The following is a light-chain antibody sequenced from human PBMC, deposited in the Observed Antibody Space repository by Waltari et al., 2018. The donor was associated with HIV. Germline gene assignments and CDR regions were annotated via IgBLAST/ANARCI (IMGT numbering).Light chain of an antibody. CDR1: NIGGKL. CDR3: QVWVDSRDVAVI. CDR2: DDN. J-gene: IGLJ2*01. Sequence: TQPHSVSVAPGKTARITCGGDNIGGKLVHWYQQKPGQAPVLVICDDNDRPSGIPERFSGSNSGNTATLTISRVEGGDEADYYCQVWVDSRDVAVIFGGGTKLTVL. V-gene: IGLV3-21*04.